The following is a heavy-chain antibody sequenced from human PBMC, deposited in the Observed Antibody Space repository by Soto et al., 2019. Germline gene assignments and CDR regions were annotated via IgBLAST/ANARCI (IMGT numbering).Heavy chain of an antibody. J-gene: IGHJ5*02. V-gene: IGHV1-18*01. CDR3: ARVVPGAEAWFGP. D-gene: IGHD2-2*01. CDR2: ISLYSDGT. Sequence: ASVKVSCKTSGYTFSNYGVTWVRQAPGQPLEWLGWISLYSDGTNYAQKFQGRVSMPTDTSTTTAYMELRSLRSDDTAVYYCARVVPGAEAWFGPWGQGTLVPVSS. CDR1: GYTFSNYG.